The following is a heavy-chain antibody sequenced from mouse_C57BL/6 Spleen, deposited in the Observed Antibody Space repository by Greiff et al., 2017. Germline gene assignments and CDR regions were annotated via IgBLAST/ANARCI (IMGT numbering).Heavy chain of an antibody. CDR1: GYTFTSYW. Sequence: VQLQQSGAELVKPGASVKMSCKASGYTFTSYWITWVKQRPGQGLEWIGDIYPGSGSTNYNEKFKSKATLTVDTSSSTAYMQLSSLTSEDSAVYYCARDDYDVKDAMDYWGQGTSVTVSS. CDR2: IYPGSGST. J-gene: IGHJ4*01. CDR3: ARDDYDVKDAMDY. V-gene: IGHV1-55*01. D-gene: IGHD2-4*01.